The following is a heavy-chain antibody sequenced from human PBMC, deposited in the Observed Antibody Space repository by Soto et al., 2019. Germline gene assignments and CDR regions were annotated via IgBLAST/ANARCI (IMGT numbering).Heavy chain of an antibody. CDR3: ARERWHASLYGGNSLKYFQH. D-gene: IGHD4-17*01. CDR2: ISYDGSNK. CDR1: GFTFSSYA. J-gene: IGHJ1*01. V-gene: IGHV3-30-3*01. Sequence: QVQLVESGGGVVQPGRSLRLSCAASGFTFSSYAMHWVRQAPGKGLEWVAVISYDGSNKYYADSVKGRFTISRDNSKNTLALQMNSLRAEDTAVYNCARERWHASLYGGNSLKYFQHWGQGTLVTVSS.